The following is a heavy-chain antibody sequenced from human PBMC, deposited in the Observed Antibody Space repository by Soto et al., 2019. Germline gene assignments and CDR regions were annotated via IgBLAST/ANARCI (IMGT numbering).Heavy chain of an antibody. CDR3: AKVKTWTCLDY. Sequence: GGSLRLSCAASGFTSSGFTFSSSAMSLVRQAPGKGLEWVSALDGSGGATYYADSVKGRFTVSRDNSKSTLYLQLNSLRAEDTAVYYCAKVKTWTCLDYWGQGTLVTVSS. CDR2: LDGSGGAT. V-gene: IGHV3-23*01. J-gene: IGHJ4*02. CDR1: GFTFSSSA. D-gene: IGHD5-12*01.